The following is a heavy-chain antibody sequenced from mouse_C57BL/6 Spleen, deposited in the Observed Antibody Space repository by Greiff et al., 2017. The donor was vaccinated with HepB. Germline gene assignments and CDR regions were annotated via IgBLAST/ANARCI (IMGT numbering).Heavy chain of an antibody. CDR1: GFTFSSYG. J-gene: IGHJ4*01. CDR3: ARQGGNYVGDAMDY. CDR2: ISSGGSYT. V-gene: IGHV5-6*01. Sequence: EVQVVESGGDLVKPGGSLKLSCAASGFTFSSYGMSWVRQTPDKRLEWVATISSGGSYTYYPDSVKGRFTISRDNAKNTLYLQMSSLKSEDTAMYYCARQGGNYVGDAMDYWGQGTSVTVSS. D-gene: IGHD2-1*01.